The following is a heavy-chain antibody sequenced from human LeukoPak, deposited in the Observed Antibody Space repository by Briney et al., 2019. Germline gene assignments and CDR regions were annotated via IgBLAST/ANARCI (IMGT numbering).Heavy chain of an antibody. V-gene: IGHV3-74*01. CDR2: INSDGSST. CDR1: GFTFSSYW. J-gene: IGHJ5*02. D-gene: IGHD3-10*01. Sequence: PGGSLRLSCAASGFTFSSYWMHWIRQAPGKGLVWVSRINSDGSSTSYADSVKGRFTISRDNAKNTLYLQMNSLRAEDTAVYYCARSKEHYYGSGSYYNGNWFDPWGQGTLVTVSS. CDR3: ARSKEHYYGSGSYYNGNWFDP.